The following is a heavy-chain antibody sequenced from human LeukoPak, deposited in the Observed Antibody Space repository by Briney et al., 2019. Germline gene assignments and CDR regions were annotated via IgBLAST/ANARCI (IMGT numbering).Heavy chain of an antibody. V-gene: IGHV4-39*01. Sequence: SETLSLTCNVSDDSITSYYWGWARQPPGKGLEYIGTVHYSGTTYLNPSLRSRLTMSVDTSKNQVSLKLSSVTAADTALYYCVRAVDNSIDLWGQGFLVTVSS. CDR3: VRAVDNSIDL. CDR1: DDSITSYY. J-gene: IGHJ4*02. CDR2: VHYSGTT. D-gene: IGHD2/OR15-2a*01.